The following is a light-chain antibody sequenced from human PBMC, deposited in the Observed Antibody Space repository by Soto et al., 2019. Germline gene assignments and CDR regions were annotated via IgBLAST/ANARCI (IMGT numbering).Light chain of an antibody. V-gene: IGLV2-14*01. Sequence: QSALTQPASVSGSPGQSITISCTGANSDIGSYNYVSWYQQHPGKAPKLLIYDVTKWPSGVSNRFSGSKSGNTASLTISGLKAEDEADYYCSSYTSASTLVFGGGTKVTVL. J-gene: IGLJ2*01. CDR2: DVT. CDR3: SSYTSASTLV. CDR1: NSDIGSYNY.